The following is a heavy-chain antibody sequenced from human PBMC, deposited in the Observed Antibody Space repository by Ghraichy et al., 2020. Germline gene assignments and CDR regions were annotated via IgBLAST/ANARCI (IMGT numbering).Heavy chain of an antibody. D-gene: IGHD6-13*01. CDR2: IIPISGAP. J-gene: IGHJ6*02. Sequence: SVKVSCKPSGGTFTSYSIAWVRQVPGQGLEWMGGIIPISGAPRYSPKFQSRLTLTTDEFTSTAYMELSSLRSEDTAVYYCATFPAPKNSWFEYYYGMDVWGQGTTVTVSS. CDR1: GGTFTSYS. CDR3: ATFPAPKNSWFEYYYGMDV. V-gene: IGHV1-69*05.